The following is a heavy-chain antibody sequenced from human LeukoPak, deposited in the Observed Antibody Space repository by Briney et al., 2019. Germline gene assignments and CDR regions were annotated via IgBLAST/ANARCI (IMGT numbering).Heavy chain of an antibody. J-gene: IGHJ6*02. Sequence: GESLRLFCVVSGFTFSSNYMSWVRQAPGKGLEWVSVIYSGGSTYYADSVKGRFAISRDNSKNTLYLQMNSLRAEDTAVYYCARGQYCSGGSCYSNYYYGMDVWGQGTTVTVS. D-gene: IGHD2-15*01. CDR1: GFTFSSNY. CDR3: ARGQYCSGGSCYSNYYYGMDV. V-gene: IGHV3-53*01. CDR2: IYSGGST.